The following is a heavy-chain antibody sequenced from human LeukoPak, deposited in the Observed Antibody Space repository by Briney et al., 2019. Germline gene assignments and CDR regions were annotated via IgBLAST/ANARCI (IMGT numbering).Heavy chain of an antibody. D-gene: IGHD3-22*01. CDR2: INPNSGDT. J-gene: IGHJ4*02. CDR1: GYTFTGYY. V-gene: IGHV1-2*04. CDR3: ARWNGASSGYYEGFDY. Sequence: ASVKVSCKPSGYTFTGYYMHWVRQAPGQGLEWMGWINPNSGDTNYAQKFQGWVTMTRDTSISTAYMELSRLRSNDTAVYYCARWNGASSGYYEGFDYWGQGTLVTVSS.